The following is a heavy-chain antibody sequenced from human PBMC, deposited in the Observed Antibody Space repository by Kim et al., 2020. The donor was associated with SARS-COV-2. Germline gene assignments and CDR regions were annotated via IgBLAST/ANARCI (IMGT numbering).Heavy chain of an antibody. D-gene: IGHD5-12*01. CDR1: GFTFSSYG. Sequence: GGSLRLSCAASGFTFSSYGMHWVRQAPGKGLEWVALISYDGSNKYYADSVQGRFTISRDNSKNTLYLQMNSQRAEDTAVYYCAKARGYSCYAGSVDIWGQGTMVTVSS. CDR2: ISYDGSNK. J-gene: IGHJ3*02. V-gene: IGHV3-30*18. CDR3: AKARGYSCYAGSVDI.